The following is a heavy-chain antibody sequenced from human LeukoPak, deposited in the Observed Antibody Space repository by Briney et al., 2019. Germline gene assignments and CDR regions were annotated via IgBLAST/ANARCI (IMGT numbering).Heavy chain of an antibody. Sequence: GRSLRLSCAASGFTFTAYTMNWVRQAPGKGLEWVSSMSGIGGFVHYADSVKGRFTISRDNAKSSLYLQMNSLRAEDTAVYFRTRDDYSDSPTYYNGMDVWGQGTAVTVSS. CDR3: TRDDYSDSPTYYNGMDV. V-gene: IGHV3-21*01. CDR2: MSGIGGFV. J-gene: IGHJ6*02. D-gene: IGHD4/OR15-4a*01. CDR1: GFTFTAYT.